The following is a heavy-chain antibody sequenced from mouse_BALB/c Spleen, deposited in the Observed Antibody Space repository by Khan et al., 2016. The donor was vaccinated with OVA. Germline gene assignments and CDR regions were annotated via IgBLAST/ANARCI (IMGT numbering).Heavy chain of an antibody. J-gene: IGHJ4*01. CDR1: GYSITNDYA. Sequence: VQLKESGPGLVKPSQSLSLTCTVTGYSITNDYAWNWIRQFPGNKLEWTAYISSSGSSNSDPAIRSLISITRNTSKNQFFLQLNSVTTDDTATYYCAIDGSPNNYAIDYWGQGTSVTVSA. CDR2: ISSSGSS. D-gene: IGHD2-3*01. V-gene: IGHV3-2*02. CDR3: AIDGSPNNYAIDY.